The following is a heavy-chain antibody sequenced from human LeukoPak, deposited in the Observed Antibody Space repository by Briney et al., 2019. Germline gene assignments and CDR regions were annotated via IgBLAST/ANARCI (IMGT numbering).Heavy chain of an antibody. Sequence: SETLSLTCAVYGGSFSGYYWSWIRQPPGKGLEWIGEINHSGGTNYNPSLKSRVTISVDTSKNQFSLKLSSVTAADTAVYYCAATVAATLDLWGRGTLVTVSS. CDR1: GGSFSGYY. V-gene: IGHV4-34*01. CDR2: INHSGGT. CDR3: AATVAATLDL. D-gene: IGHD6-19*01. J-gene: IGHJ2*01.